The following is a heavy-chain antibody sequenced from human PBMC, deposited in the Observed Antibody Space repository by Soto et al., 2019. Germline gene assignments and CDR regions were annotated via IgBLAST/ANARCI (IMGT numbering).Heavy chain of an antibody. V-gene: IGHV4-39*01. CDR3: ASKRGGLFDY. D-gene: IGHD3-16*01. J-gene: IGHJ4*02. CDR1: GGSISSSSYY. Sequence: SETLSLTCTVSGGSISSSSYYWGWIRQPPGKGLEWIGSIYYSGSTYYNPSLKSRVTISVDTSKNQFSLKLSSVTAADTAVYYCASKRGGLFDYWGQGTLVTVSS. CDR2: IYYSGST.